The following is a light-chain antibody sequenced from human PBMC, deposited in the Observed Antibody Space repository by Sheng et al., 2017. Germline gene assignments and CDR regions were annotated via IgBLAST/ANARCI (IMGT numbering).Light chain of an antibody. J-gene: IGKJ3*01. V-gene: IGKV3-20*01. Sequence: LVLTQSPGTLSLSPGERATLSCRASQSVSSNYLAWYQQKPGQAPRLLIYGASSRATGIPDRFSGSGSGTDFTLTVSRLEPEDFAVYYCQQYGNSFTFGPGTKVDIK. CDR3: QQYGNSFT. CDR1: QSVSSNY. CDR2: GAS.